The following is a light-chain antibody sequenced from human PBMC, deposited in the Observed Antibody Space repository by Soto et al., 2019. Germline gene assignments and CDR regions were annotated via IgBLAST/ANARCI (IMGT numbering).Light chain of an antibody. CDR1: SSNMGRNA. Sequence: QSVLTQPPSASGTPGQTVTISCSGGSSNMGRNAVNWYQQLPGTAPKLLIYGSVKRPSGVPDRFSGSKSGTSASLAISGRQSDDEADYYCAAWDDTLNGLVFGGGTKLTVL. V-gene: IGLV1-44*01. CDR3: AAWDDTLNGLV. J-gene: IGLJ3*02. CDR2: GSV.